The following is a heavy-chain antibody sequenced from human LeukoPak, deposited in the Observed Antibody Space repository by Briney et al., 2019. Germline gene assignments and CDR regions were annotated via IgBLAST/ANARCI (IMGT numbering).Heavy chain of an antibody. D-gene: IGHD3-22*01. J-gene: IGHJ6*03. CDR1: GGSFSGYY. CDR2: IYYSGST. CDR3: ARTPDNHYYYMDV. Sequence: SETLSLTCAVYGGSFSGYYWSWIRQHPGKGLEWIGYIYYSGSTYYNPSLKSRVTISVDTSKNHFSLKLSSVTAADTAVYYCARTPDNHYYYMDVWGKGTTVTVSS. V-gene: IGHV4-31*11.